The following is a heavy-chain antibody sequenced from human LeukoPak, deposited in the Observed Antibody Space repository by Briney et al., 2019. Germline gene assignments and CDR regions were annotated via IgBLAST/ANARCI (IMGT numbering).Heavy chain of an antibody. CDR1: GGSISSYY. D-gene: IGHD3-3*01. V-gene: IGHV4-59*01. J-gene: IGHJ4*02. CDR2: IYYSGST. CDR3: AREGGFYRPLDY. Sequence: SETLSLTCTVSGGSISSYYWSWIRQPPGKGLEWIGYIYYSGSTNYNPSVKSRVAMSVDTSKKQFSLKLSSLTAADTAVYYCAREGGFYRPLDYLGQGTLVTVSS.